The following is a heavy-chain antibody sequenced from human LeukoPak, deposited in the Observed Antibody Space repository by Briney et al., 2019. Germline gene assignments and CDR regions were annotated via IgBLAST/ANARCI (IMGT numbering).Heavy chain of an antibody. D-gene: IGHD3-9*01. CDR3: ASSSYDILTGYYQGGDAFDI. CDR1: GFTFSDYY. J-gene: IGHJ3*02. Sequence: GGSLTLSCAASGFTFSDYYMSWIRQAPGKGLEWVSYISSSSSYTNYADSVKGRFTISRDNAKNSLYLQMNSLRTEDTAVYYCASSSYDILTGYYQGGDAFDIWGQGTMVTVSS. V-gene: IGHV3-11*06. CDR2: ISSSSSYT.